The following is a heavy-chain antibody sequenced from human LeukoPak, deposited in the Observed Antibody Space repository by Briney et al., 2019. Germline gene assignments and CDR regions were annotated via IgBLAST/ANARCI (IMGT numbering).Heavy chain of an antibody. CDR3: ARDGVAGLFDY. V-gene: IGHV3-7*03. J-gene: IGHJ4*02. CDR1: GFTFSTYV. CDR2: IKQDGSEK. Sequence: PGGSLRLSCAASGFTFSTYVMSWVRQAPGKGLEWVANIKQDGSEKYYVDSVKGRFTISRDNAKNSLYLQMNSLRAEDTAVYYCARDGVAGLFDYWGQGTLVTVSS. D-gene: IGHD6-19*01.